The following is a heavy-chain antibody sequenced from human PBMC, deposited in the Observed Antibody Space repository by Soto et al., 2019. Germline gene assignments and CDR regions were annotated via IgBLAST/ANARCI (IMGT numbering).Heavy chain of an antibody. CDR2: IYYSGST. Sequence: SETLSLTCTVSGGSISSSSYYWGWIRQPPGKGLEWIGSIYYSGSTYYNPSLKSRVTISVDTSKNQFSLKLSSVTAADTAVYYCASLRYNWSYASSSYFDYWGQGTLVTVSS. V-gene: IGHV4-39*01. CDR3: ASLRYNWSYASSSYFDY. D-gene: IGHD1-7*01. CDR1: GGSISSSSYY. J-gene: IGHJ4*02.